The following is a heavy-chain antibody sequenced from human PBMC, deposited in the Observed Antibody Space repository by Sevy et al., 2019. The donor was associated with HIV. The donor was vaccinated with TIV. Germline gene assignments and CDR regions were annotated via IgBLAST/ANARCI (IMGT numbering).Heavy chain of an antibody. J-gene: IGHJ6*02. Sequence: ASVKVSCKASGGTFSSYAISWVRQAPGQGLEWMGGIIPIFGTANYAQKFQGRVTITAEESTSTAYMELSSLRSEETAVYYCARERGERITIFGVGNTLDVWGQGTTVTVSS. CDR1: GGTFSSYA. V-gene: IGHV1-69*13. D-gene: IGHD3-3*01. CDR3: ARERGERITIFGVGNTLDV. CDR2: IIPIFGTA.